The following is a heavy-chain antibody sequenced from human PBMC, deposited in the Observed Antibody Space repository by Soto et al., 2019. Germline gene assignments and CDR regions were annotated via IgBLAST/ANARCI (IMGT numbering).Heavy chain of an antibody. V-gene: IGHV4-30-2*01. CDR1: GGSISSGDFS. D-gene: IGHD3-22*01. J-gene: IGHJ4*02. Sequence: TSETLSLTCAVSGGSISSGDFSWNWIRQPPGKGLEYIGYIYYGGSTYYNPSLQSRVTMSVDRSRNQFSLKLNSVTAADTAVYYCARVRREYDNSGPVDYWGQGTLVTVS. CDR3: ARVRREYDNSGPVDY. CDR2: IYYGGST.